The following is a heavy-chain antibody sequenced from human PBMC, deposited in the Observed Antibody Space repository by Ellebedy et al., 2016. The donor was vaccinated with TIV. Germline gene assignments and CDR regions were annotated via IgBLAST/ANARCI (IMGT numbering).Heavy chain of an antibody. CDR3: ARGALSAFDI. CDR2: IGTAGDT. V-gene: IGHV3-13*01. J-gene: IGHJ3*02. CDR1: GFTFSIYD. D-gene: IGHD1-26*01. Sequence: GESLKISCAASGFTFSIYDMHWVRQPTGKGLEWVSAIGTAGDTYYPGSVKGRFTIFRENAKNSLYLQMNSLRAGDTAVYFCARGALSAFDIWGQGTMVTVSS.